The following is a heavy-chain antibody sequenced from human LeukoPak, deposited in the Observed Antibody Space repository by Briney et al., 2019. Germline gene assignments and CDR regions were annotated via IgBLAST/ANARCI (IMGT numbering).Heavy chain of an antibody. CDR3: AKDALVPY. Sequence: GGSLRLSCAASGFTFSSYAMSWVRQAPGKGLKWVSVISGSGTSTYYADSVKGRFTISRDNSRNTLYLEMNSLRAEDTAVYYCAKDALVPYWGRGTLVTVSS. J-gene: IGHJ4*02. CDR2: ISGSGTST. CDR1: GFTFSSYA. V-gene: IGHV3-23*01.